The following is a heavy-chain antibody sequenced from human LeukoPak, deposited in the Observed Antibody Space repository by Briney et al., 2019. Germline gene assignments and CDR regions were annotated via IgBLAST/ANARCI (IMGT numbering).Heavy chain of an antibody. Sequence: PGGSLRLSCAASGFTFSSYSMNWVRQAPGKGLEWYSSISSSSVYMYYADSVKGPFTISRDNAKNSLYLQINSLRAEDTAVYCCARDYVVVAGAMWWFDAWGQGTLVTVSS. V-gene: IGHV3-21*01. CDR3: ARDYVVVAGAMWWFDA. J-gene: IGHJ5*02. CDR1: GFTFSSYS. CDR2: ISSSSVYM. D-gene: IGHD2-2*01.